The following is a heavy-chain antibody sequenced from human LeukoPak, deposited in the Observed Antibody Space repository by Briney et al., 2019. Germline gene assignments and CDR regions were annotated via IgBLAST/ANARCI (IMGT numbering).Heavy chain of an antibody. CDR2: IYYSGST. D-gene: IGHD2-2*02. J-gene: IGHJ3*02. CDR1: GGSISSSSYY. CDR3: ARAYNAFDI. Sequence: KPSETLSLTCTVSGGSISSSSYYWGWIRQPPGKGPEWIGSIYYSGSTYYNPSLKSRVTISVDTSKNQFSLKLSSVTAADTAVYYCARAYNAFDIWGQGTMVTVSS. V-gene: IGHV4-39*07.